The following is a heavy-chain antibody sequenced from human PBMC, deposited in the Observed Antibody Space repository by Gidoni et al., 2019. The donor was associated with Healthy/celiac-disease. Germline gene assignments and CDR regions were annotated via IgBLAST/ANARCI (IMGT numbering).Heavy chain of an antibody. V-gene: IGHV3-23*01. CDR3: AKDLPLGYCSSTSCHMDV. J-gene: IGHJ6*03. D-gene: IGHD2-2*01. CDR2: ISGSRGST. CDR1: GFTFRSYA. Sequence: EVQLLESGGVLVQPGGSLRLSCAASGFTFRSYAMSWGRQAPGKGLELVSAISGSRGSTYYAYAVKGRFTISRDNAKNTLYLQMNSLRAEDTAVYYCAKDLPLGYCSSTSCHMDVWGKGTTVTVSS.